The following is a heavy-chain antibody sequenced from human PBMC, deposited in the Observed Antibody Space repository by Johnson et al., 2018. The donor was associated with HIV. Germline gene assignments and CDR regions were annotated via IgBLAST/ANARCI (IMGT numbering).Heavy chain of an antibody. J-gene: IGHJ3*02. V-gene: IGHV3-30*03. Sequence: QVQLVESGGGVVQPGRSLRLSCAGTGFTFSNYVLHWVRQAPGKGLEWVAFILYDGSKQFYVDSVQGRFTISRDNAKNSLYLQMNSLRVEDTAVYYCARPIARGASNIWGQGTMVTVSS. CDR1: GFTFSNYV. CDR3: ARPIARGASNI. CDR2: ILYDGSKQ. D-gene: IGHD1-26*01.